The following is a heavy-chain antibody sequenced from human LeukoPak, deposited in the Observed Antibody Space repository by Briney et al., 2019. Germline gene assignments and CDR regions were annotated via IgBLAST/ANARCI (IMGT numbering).Heavy chain of an antibody. D-gene: IGHD2-15*01. Sequence: GASVTVSCKASGYTFTSYGISWVRQAPGQGLEWMGWISAYNGNTNYAQKLQGRVTITADESTSTAYMELSSLRSEDTAVYYCARGLGYCSGGSCYSGWFDPWGQGTLVTVSS. J-gene: IGHJ5*02. CDR1: GYTFTSYG. V-gene: IGHV1-18*01. CDR3: ARGLGYCSGGSCYSGWFDP. CDR2: ISAYNGNT.